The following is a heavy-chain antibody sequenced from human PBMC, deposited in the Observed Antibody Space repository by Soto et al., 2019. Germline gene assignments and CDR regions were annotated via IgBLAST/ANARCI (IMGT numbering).Heavy chain of an antibody. J-gene: IGHJ4*02. V-gene: IGHV3-9*01. Sequence: EVQLVESGGGLVQPGRSLRLSCAASGFTFDDYAMHWVRQAPGKGLEWVSGISWNSGSIGYADSVKGRFTISRDNAKNSLYLHMNSLRAEDTALYYCEIQRGYCSSTSCYYCFDYWGQGTLVTVSS. CDR1: GFTFDDYA. CDR2: ISWNSGSI. D-gene: IGHD2-2*01. CDR3: EIQRGYCSSTSCYYCFDY.